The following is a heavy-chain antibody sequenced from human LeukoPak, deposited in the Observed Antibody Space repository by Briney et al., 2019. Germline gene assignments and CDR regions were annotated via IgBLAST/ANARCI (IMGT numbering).Heavy chain of an antibody. Sequence: GGSLRLSCEASGFTFFNYGVHWVRQAPGKGPEWVSLISYDGGNQKYADSVKGRFTISRDNSKNTVYLQLNSLRAEDTAVYYCAKDRRMMSAYYGMDVWGQGTTVIVSS. V-gene: IGHV3-30*18. D-gene: IGHD3-16*01. CDR2: ISYDGGNQ. J-gene: IGHJ6*02. CDR1: GFTFFNYG. CDR3: AKDRRMMSAYYGMDV.